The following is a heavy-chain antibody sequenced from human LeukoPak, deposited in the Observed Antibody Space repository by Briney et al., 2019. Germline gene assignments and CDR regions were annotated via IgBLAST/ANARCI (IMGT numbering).Heavy chain of an antibody. Sequence: GGSLRLSCAASGFTFSSYAMHWVRQAPGKGLEWVAVISYDGSNKYYADSVKGRFTISRDNSKNTLYLQMNSLRAEDTAVYYCARDLCSSTGCYVFDYWGQGTLVTVSS. CDR3: ARDLCSSTGCYVFDY. V-gene: IGHV3-30-3*01. CDR2: ISYDGSNK. CDR1: GFTFSSYA. D-gene: IGHD2-2*01. J-gene: IGHJ4*02.